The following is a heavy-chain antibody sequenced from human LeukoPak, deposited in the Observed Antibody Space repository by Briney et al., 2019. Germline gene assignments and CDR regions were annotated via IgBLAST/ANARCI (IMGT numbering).Heavy chain of an antibody. CDR3: AREDGDHTYYYYGMDV. V-gene: IGHV3-7*03. D-gene: IGHD4-17*01. CDR1: GFTFSSYS. Sequence: GGSLRLSCAASGFTFSSYSMSWVRQAPGKGLEWVANIKQDGSEKYYVDSVKGRFTISRDNAKNSLYLQMNSLRAEDTAVYYCAREDGDHTYYYYGMDVWGQGTTVTVSS. J-gene: IGHJ6*02. CDR2: IKQDGSEK.